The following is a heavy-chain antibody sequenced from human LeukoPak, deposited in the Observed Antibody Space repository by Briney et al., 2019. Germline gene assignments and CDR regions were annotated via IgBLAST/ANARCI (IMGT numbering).Heavy chain of an antibody. CDR1: GGTFSSYA. D-gene: IGHD2-15*01. V-gene: IGHV1-69*04. CDR2: IIPIFGIA. Sequence: SVKVSCKASGGTFSSYAISWVRQAPGQGLEWMGRIIPIFGIANYAQKFQGRVTITADKSTSTAYMELSSLRSEDTAVYYCARDQAVVVAAEDYYGMDVGGQGTTVTVSS. CDR3: ARDQAVVVAAEDYYGMDV. J-gene: IGHJ6*02.